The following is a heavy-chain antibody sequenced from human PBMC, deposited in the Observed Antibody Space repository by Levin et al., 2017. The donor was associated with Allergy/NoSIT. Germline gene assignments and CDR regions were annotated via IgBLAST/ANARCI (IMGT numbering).Heavy chain of an antibody. CDR1: GFTFSSYG. CDR3: AKDQGGPYYFDY. CDR2: ISYDGSNK. V-gene: IGHV3-30*18. Sequence: GGSLRLSCAASGFTFSSYGMHWVRQAPGKGLEWVAVISYDGSNKYYADSVKGRFTISRDNSKNTLYLQMNSLRAEDTAVYYCAKDQGGPYYFDYWGQGTLVTVSS. J-gene: IGHJ4*02. D-gene: IGHD3-16*01.